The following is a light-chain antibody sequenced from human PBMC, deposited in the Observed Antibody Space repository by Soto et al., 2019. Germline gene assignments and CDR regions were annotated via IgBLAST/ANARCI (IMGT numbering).Light chain of an antibody. Sequence: DIQMTQSPSGLSAPVRDRVTITYLARQSIYTYLNWYQQRPGEAPKVLIYAASTLQDGIPSRFSGSGSGTDFTLTIRGLPPEDSATYYCQQRYSNPPTFGQATKV. J-gene: IGKJ1*01. CDR1: QSIYTY. V-gene: IGKV1-39*01. CDR3: QQRYSNPPT. CDR2: AAS.